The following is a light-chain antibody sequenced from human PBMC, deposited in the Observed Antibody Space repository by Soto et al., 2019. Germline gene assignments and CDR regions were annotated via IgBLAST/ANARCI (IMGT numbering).Light chain of an antibody. CDR3: QQDGSSLFS. CDR2: DAS. CDR1: QSVSSS. Sequence: EIVLTQSPGTLSLSPGERATLSCRASQSVSSSLAWYQQKPGQAPRLLIYDASNRATGIPARFSGSGSGTDFTRTISRLEPEDFAVYYCQQDGSSLFSFGPGTRLE. J-gene: IGKJ5*01. V-gene: IGKV3-20*01.